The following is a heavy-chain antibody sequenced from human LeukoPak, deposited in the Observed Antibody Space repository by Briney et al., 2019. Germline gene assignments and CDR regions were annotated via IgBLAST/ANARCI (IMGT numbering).Heavy chain of an antibody. CDR1: GGSISSGSYY. D-gene: IGHD5-12*01. Sequence: SETLSLTCTVSGGSISSGSYYWSWIRQPAGKGLEWIGSIHHSGSTYYNPSLNSRVTISVDTSKNQFSLNLSSVTAADTAVYYCARDPYNGYDAFDIWGQGTMVIVSS. CDR3: ARDPYNGYDAFDI. V-gene: IGHV4-39*07. CDR2: IHHSGST. J-gene: IGHJ3*02.